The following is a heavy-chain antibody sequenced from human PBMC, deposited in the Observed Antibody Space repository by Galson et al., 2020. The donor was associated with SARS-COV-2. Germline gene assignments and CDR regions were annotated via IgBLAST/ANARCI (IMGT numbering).Heavy chain of an antibody. J-gene: IGHJ5*02. CDR3: ARTLTYYYDSTGYRRGWFDP. V-gene: IGHV3-20*01. Sequence: GGSLRLSCAASGFTFDDYGMSWVRQAPGKGLEWVSGINWNGGSTGYADSVKGRFTISRDNAKNSLYLQMNSLRAEDTALYHCARTLTYYYDSTGYRRGWFDPWGQGTLVTVSS. CDR1: GFTFDDYG. D-gene: IGHD3-22*01. CDR2: INWNGGST.